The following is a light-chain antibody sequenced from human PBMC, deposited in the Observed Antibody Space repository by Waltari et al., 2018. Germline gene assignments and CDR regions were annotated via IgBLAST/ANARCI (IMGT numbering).Light chain of an antibody. V-gene: IGKV1-33*01. CDR1: QDITIF. CDR2: DAS. J-gene: IGKJ4*01. CDR3: QQYDNLPLT. Sequence: IRMTQSPSSLSASVGDTVTITCQASQDITIFLNWYQQKPGKAPNLLIYDASKLERWVPSRISGSGSGTVFTFTIGDLQPEDVATYFCQQYDNLPLTFGGGTKVEIK.